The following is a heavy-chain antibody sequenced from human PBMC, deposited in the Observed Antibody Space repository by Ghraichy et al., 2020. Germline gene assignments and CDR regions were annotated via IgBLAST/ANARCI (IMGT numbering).Heavy chain of an antibody. CDR1: GGSISSSSYY. Sequence: SETLSLTCTVSGGSISSSSYYWGWIRQPPGKGLEWIGSIYYSGSTYYNPSLKSRVTISVDTSKNQFSLKLSSVTAADTAVYYCARLGRGYSSGRAGSIDYWGQGTLVTVSS. V-gene: IGHV4-39*01. J-gene: IGHJ4*02. D-gene: IGHD6-19*01. CDR3: ARLGRGYSSGRAGSIDY. CDR2: IYYSGST.